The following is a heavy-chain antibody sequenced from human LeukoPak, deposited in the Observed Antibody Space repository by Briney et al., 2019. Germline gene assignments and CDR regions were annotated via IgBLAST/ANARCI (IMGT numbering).Heavy chain of an antibody. CDR1: GGSISSSSYY. Sequence: PSETLSLTCTVSGGSISSSSYYWGWIRQPPGKGLEWIGSIYYSGSTNYNPSLRSRVTISVDTSKNQFSLKLSSVTAADTAVYYCARGHRVTIVAAPRDGFDPWGQGTLVTVSS. CDR3: ARGHRVTIVAAPRDGFDP. J-gene: IGHJ5*02. D-gene: IGHD6-13*01. V-gene: IGHV4-39*07. CDR2: IYYSGST.